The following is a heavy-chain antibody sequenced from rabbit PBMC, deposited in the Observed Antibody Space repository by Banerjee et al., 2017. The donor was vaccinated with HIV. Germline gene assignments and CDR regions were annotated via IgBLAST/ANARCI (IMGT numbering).Heavy chain of an antibody. D-gene: IGHD4-2*01. J-gene: IGHJ4*01. CDR1: GFSFSSGYD. Sequence: QSLEESGGDLVKPGASLTLTCTASGFSFSSGYDMCWVRQAPGKGLEWIACIYAGSSGSTYYANWAKGRFTISKTSSTTVTLQMTSLTAADTATYFCARGTGGAGDGLGLWGQGTLVTVS. V-gene: IGHV1S40*01. CDR3: ARGTGGAGDGLGL. CDR2: IYAGSSGST.